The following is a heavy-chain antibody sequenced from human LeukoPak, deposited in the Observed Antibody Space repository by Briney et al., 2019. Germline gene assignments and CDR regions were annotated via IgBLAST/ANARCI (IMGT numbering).Heavy chain of an antibody. D-gene: IGHD3-22*01. CDR2: ITSSSSTI. V-gene: IGHV3-48*01. CDR3: AKDHVSLDSSGYYYED. CDR1: GFTFSSYS. Sequence: GGSLRLSCAASGFTFSSYSMNWVRQAPGKGQEWVSYITSSSSTIYYADSVKGRFTISRDNSKNTLYLQMNSLRAEDTAVYYCAKDHVSLDSSGYYYEDWGQGTLVTVSS. J-gene: IGHJ4*02.